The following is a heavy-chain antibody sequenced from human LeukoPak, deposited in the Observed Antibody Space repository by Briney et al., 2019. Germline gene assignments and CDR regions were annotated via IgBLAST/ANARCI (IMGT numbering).Heavy chain of an antibody. V-gene: IGHV1-2*02. CDR1: GYNLTAYH. J-gene: IGHJ4*02. D-gene: IGHD3-9*01. CDR3: ARGSRYHDWLSPLDS. CDR2: LNPQTGDT. Sequence: ASMKVSCKTSGYNLTAYHMHWVRQAPGQGLEWMGWLNPQTGDTHFAQKFQGRVTFTRDTSISTAYMAMSRLRSDDTAVFYCARGSRYHDWLSPLDSWGQGTLVTVSS.